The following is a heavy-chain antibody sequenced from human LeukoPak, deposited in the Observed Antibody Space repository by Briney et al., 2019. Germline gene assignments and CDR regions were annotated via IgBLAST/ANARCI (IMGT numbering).Heavy chain of an antibody. V-gene: IGHV3-11*01. CDR2: ISSSGSTI. D-gene: IGHD2-8*01. CDR1: GFPFSDYY. J-gene: IGHJ5*02. CDR3: ARGLPHISPALLYATGGRWFDP. Sequence: GGSLRLSCAASGFPFSDYYMSWIRQAPGKGLGWVSYISSSGSTIYYADSVKGRFTISRDNAKNSLYLQMNSLRAEDTAVYYCARGLPHISPALLYATGGRWFDPWGQGTLVTVSS.